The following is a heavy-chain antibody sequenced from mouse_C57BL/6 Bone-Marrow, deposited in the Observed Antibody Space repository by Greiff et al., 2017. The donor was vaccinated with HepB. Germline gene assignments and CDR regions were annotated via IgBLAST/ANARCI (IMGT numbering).Heavy chain of an antibody. CDR2: ISDGGSYT. Sequence: EVMLVESGGGLVKPGGSLKLSCAASGFTFSSYAMSWVRQTPEKRLEWVATISDGGSYTYYPDNVKGRFTISRDNAKNNLYLQMSHLKSEDTAMYYCARDSLYDYGYFDYWGQGTTLTVSS. J-gene: IGHJ2*01. CDR1: GFTFSSYA. D-gene: IGHD2-4*01. CDR3: ARDSLYDYGYFDY. V-gene: IGHV5-4*01.